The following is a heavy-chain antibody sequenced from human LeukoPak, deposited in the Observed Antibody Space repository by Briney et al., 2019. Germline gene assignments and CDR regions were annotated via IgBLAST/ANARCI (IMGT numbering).Heavy chain of an antibody. CDR2: IYYSGST. CDR3: ASGTWGFYDTTVGVY. D-gene: IGHD3-22*01. Sequence: PPETLSLTCTVSGGSIRSSTYYWGWIRQPPGKGLDWIGNIYYSGSTYYNPSLKSRVTISVDTSKNQFSLKLSSVTAADTAVFYCASGTWGFYDTTVGVYWGQGTLVTVSS. CDR1: GGSIRSSTYY. V-gene: IGHV4-39*07. J-gene: IGHJ4*02.